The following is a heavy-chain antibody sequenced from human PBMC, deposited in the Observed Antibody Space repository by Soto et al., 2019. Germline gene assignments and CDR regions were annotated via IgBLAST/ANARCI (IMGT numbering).Heavy chain of an antibody. V-gene: IGHV2-5*02. CDR3: AHRQAQGIGLAGTFDS. Sequence: QITLKESGPTLVKPTQTLTLTCTFSGFSFSTTGVGVGWIRQPPGKALEWLALIYWDDDKRYSPSLKSRLTITXVTFKXXVVLTMTNMDPVDTATYYCAHRQAQGIGLAGTFDSWGQGTLVTVSS. D-gene: IGHD6-19*01. CDR1: GFSFSTTGVG. CDR2: IYWDDDK. J-gene: IGHJ4*02.